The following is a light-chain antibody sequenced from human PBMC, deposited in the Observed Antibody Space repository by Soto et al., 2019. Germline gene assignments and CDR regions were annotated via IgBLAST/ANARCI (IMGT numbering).Light chain of an antibody. CDR1: QGLVSW. CDR2: AAS. J-gene: IGKJ4*01. CDR3: QQTSSFPIT. V-gene: IGKV1-12*01. Sequence: DIQVTQSPSSVSASVGDRVTITCRASQGLVSWLAWYQHKPGKAPKLLIYAASSFQIGVPSRFSGSGSGTNFCPTNSSLPAAVFTTYYCQQTSSFPITFGGGTKVELK.